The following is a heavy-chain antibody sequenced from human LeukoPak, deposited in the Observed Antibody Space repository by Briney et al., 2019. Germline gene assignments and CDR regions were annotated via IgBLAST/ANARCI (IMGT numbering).Heavy chain of an antibody. J-gene: IGHJ4*02. CDR3: ARVSTMVRGVTHFDY. V-gene: IGHV1-69*06. CDR2: ITPIFGTA. CDR1: GGTFSSYA. Sequence: ASVKVSCKASGGTFSSYAISWVRQAPGQGLEWMGGITPIFGTANYAQKFQGRVTITADKSTSTAYMELSSLRSEDTAVYYCARVSTMVRGVTHFDYWGQGTLVTVSS. D-gene: IGHD3-10*01.